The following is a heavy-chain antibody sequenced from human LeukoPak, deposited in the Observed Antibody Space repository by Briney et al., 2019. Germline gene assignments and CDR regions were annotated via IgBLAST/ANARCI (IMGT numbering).Heavy chain of an antibody. Sequence: GRSLRLSCAASGFTFSSYAMHWVRQAPGKGLEWVAVISYDGSNKYYADSVKGRFTISRDNSKNTLYLQMNSLRAEDTAVYYCARLHFSSSWYKFDPWGQGTLVTVSS. CDR2: ISYDGSNK. CDR1: GFTFSSYA. V-gene: IGHV3-30*04. CDR3: ARLHFSSSWYKFDP. D-gene: IGHD6-13*01. J-gene: IGHJ5*02.